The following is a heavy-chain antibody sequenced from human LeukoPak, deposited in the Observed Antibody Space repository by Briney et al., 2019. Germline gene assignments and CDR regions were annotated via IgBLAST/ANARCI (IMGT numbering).Heavy chain of an antibody. D-gene: IGHD3-22*01. J-gene: IGHJ3*02. CDR3: AKASSSSGYSYDAFDI. CDR2: IYSGGST. Sequence: PGGSLRLSCAASEFSVGSNYMTWVRQAPGKGLEWVSLIYSGGSTYYADSVKGRFTISRDNSKNTLYLQMNSLRAEDTAVYYCAKASSSSGYSYDAFDIWGQGTMVTVSS. CDR1: EFSVGSNY. V-gene: IGHV3-66*01.